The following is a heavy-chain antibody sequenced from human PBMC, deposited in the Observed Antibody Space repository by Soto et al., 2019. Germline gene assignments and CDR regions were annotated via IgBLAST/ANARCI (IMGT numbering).Heavy chain of an antibody. D-gene: IGHD3-16*01. J-gene: IGHJ4*02. Sequence: EVQLLESGGGLIQPGGSLRLSCAASGFAFSRSAMAWVRQAPEKGPEWVSSISEGGGTTFYAGSVEGRFTISRDNSKNTLYLQMNSVRADDTAVYYCAKGGYRHAYDWGRGTLVTVSS. CDR1: GFAFSRSA. CDR3: AKGGYRHAYD. V-gene: IGHV3-23*01. CDR2: ISEGGGTT.